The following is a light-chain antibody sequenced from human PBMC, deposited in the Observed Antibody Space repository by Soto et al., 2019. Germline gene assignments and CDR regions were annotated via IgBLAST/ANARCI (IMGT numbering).Light chain of an antibody. CDR2: GAN. V-gene: IGKV3D-15*01. J-gene: IGKJ1*01. CDR3: QQYNNWPPEGA. CDR1: QPVDSN. Sequence: EIVMTQAPVTLSVSPGERVTLSCRASQPVDSNLAWYQQKPGQAPRLLMYGANTRATGVPARFSGGGSGTEFTLTISSLQSEDFAVYYCQQYNNWPPEGAFGRGTKVELK.